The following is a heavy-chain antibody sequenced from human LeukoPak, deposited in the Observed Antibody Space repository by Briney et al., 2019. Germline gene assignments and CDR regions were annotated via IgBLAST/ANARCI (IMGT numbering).Heavy chain of an antibody. CDR3: AREAYYYDSSGYWDAFDI. J-gene: IGHJ3*02. V-gene: IGHV4-39*07. D-gene: IGHD3-22*01. Sequence: SETLSLTCTVSGGFISSSSYYWGWIRQPPGKGLEWIGSIYYSGSTYYNPSLKSRVTISVDTSKNQFSLKLSSVTAADTAVYYCAREAYYYDSSGYWDAFDIWGQGTMVTVSS. CDR2: IYYSGST. CDR1: GGFISSSSYY.